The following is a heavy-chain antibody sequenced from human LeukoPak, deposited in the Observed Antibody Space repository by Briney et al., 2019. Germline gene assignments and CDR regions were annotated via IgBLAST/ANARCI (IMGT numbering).Heavy chain of an antibody. CDR3: ARDRGSYDILTGYEYYFDY. CDR2: INHSGST. Sequence: SETLSLTCAVYGGSFSGYYWSWIRQPPGKGLEWIGEINHSGSTNYNPSLKSRVTISVDTSKNQFSLKLSSVTAADTAVYYCARDRGSYDILTGYEYYFDYWGQGTLVTVSS. J-gene: IGHJ4*02. CDR1: GGSFSGYY. V-gene: IGHV4-34*01. D-gene: IGHD3-9*01.